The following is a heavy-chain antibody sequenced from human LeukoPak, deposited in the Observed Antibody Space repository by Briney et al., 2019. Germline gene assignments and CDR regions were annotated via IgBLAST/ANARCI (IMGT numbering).Heavy chain of an antibody. J-gene: IGHJ4*02. CDR2: STSP. D-gene: IGHD5-18*01. Sequence: GGSLRLSCAASGFSLNSYSMNWVRQAPGKGLEWVSSTSPEYSDSVKGRFSISRDSAKNSLSLQMDSLTAEDTAVHYCAKGGIQLWGGFDCWGQGTLVTVSS. CDR1: GFSLNSYS. V-gene: IGHV3-21*01. CDR3: AKGGIQLWGGFDC.